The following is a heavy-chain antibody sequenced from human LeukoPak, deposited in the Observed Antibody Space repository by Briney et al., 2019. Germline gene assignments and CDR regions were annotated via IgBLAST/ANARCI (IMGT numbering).Heavy chain of an antibody. Sequence: PSETLSLTCTISGGSIGSYYWTWIRQPPGKGLEWIGYIDYSGSTNYNPSFKSRVTMSVDTSKNQFSLKLSSVTAADTAVYFCARHVGYGNNWFDPWGQGTLVTVSS. CDR2: IDYSGST. CDR1: GGSIGSYY. J-gene: IGHJ5*02. V-gene: IGHV4-59*08. CDR3: ARHVGYGNNWFDP. D-gene: IGHD5-18*01.